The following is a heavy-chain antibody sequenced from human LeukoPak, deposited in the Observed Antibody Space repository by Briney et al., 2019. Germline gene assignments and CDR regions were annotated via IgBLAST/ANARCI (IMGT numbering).Heavy chain of an antibody. D-gene: IGHD6-6*01. CDR1: GFTFSSYA. CDR3: AKLRRSSSSGDY. Sequence: GGSLRLSCAASGFTFSSYAMSWVRQAPGKWLEWVSAISGSGGSTYYADSVKGRFTISRDNSKNTLYLQMNSLRAEDTAVYYCAKLRRSSSSGDYWGQGTLVTVSS. J-gene: IGHJ4*02. V-gene: IGHV3-23*01. CDR2: ISGSGGST.